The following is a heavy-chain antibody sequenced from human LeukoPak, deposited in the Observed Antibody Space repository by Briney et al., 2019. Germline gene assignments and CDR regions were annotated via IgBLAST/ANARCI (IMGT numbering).Heavy chain of an antibody. V-gene: IGHV4-34*01. D-gene: IGHD6-13*01. CDR2: INHSGST. Sequence: SETLSLTCAVYGGSFSGYYWSWIRQPPGKGLEWIGEINHSGSTNYNPSLTSRVTISVDTSKNQFSLKLSSVTAADTAVYYCARAGWYSSSPDYWGQGTLVTVSS. J-gene: IGHJ4*02. CDR1: GGSFSGYY. CDR3: ARAGWYSSSPDY.